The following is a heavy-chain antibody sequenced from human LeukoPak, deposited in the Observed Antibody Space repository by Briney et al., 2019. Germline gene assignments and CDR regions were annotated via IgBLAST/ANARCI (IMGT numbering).Heavy chain of an antibody. J-gene: IGHJ3*02. CDR2: ISGSGGST. V-gene: IGHV3-23*01. D-gene: IGHD6-19*01. CDR3: AILIAVAATGDAFDI. CDR1: GFTFSDYY. Sequence: PGGSLRLSCAASGFTFSDYYMSWVRQAPGKGLEWVSAISGSGGSTYYVDSVKGRFTISRDNSKNTQYLQMNSLRAEDTAVYYCAILIAVAATGDAFDIWGQGTMVTVSS.